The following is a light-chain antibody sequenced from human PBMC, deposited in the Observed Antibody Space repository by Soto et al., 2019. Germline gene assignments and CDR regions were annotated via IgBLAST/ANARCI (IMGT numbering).Light chain of an antibody. CDR1: HSGCSSS. CDR2: DIR. J-gene: IGKJ5*01. CDR3: QLYSKSPRQIA. V-gene: IGKV3-20*01. Sequence: EIVLTQSPGTLSLPPGEKAALGCRASHSGCSSSLGWYQQKPGQAPRLVIFDIRNRSTGSPDRFSGSGSGTHSTPNIGRLAPQDFAVHYCQLYSKSPRQIACGQGKRLEIK.